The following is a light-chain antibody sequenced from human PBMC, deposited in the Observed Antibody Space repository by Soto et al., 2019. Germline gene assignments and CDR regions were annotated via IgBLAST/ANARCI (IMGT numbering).Light chain of an antibody. V-gene: IGKV3-20*01. CDR2: GAS. CDR1: QSVSSSY. Sequence: EIVLTQYTGTLSLSPGERATLSCRASQSVSSSYLAWYQQKPGQAPRLLIYGASSRATGIPDRFSGSGSGTDVTLTISRLEPEDFAVYYCQQYGSSSYTFGQGTKLEIK. J-gene: IGKJ2*01. CDR3: QQYGSSSYT.